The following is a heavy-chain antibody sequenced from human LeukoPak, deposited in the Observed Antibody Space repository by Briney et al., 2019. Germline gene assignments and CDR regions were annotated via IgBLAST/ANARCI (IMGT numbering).Heavy chain of an antibody. Sequence: SETLSLTCTVSGGSISSYYWSWIRQPPGKGLEWIGYIYYSGSTNYNPSLKSRVTISVDTSKNQFSLKLSSVTAADTAVYYCARLGYYSPEPLDPWGQGTLVTVSS. CDR3: ARLGYYSPEPLDP. CDR1: GGSISSYY. D-gene: IGHD3-10*01. V-gene: IGHV4-59*08. J-gene: IGHJ5*02. CDR2: IYYSGST.